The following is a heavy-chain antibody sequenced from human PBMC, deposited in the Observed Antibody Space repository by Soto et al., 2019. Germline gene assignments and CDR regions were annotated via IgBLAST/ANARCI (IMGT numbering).Heavy chain of an antibody. CDR3: ARSQSSGYYSSIDY. CDR1: GGSISSGGYY. CDR2: IYYSGST. Sequence: SETLSLTCTVSGGSISSGGYYWSWIRQHPGKGLEWIGYIYYSGSTYYNPSLKSRVTISVDTSKNQFSLKLSSVTAADTAVYYCARSQSSGYYSSIDYWGQGTLLTVSS. D-gene: IGHD3-22*01. J-gene: IGHJ4*02. V-gene: IGHV4-31*03.